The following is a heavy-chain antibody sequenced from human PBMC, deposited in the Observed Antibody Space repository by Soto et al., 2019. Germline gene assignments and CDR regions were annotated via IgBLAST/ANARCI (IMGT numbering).Heavy chain of an antibody. CDR3: ARDLRTRDSSGYSNNWFDP. J-gene: IGHJ5*02. CDR1: GGSISSGGYY. D-gene: IGHD3-22*01. CDR2: IYYSGIT. V-gene: IGHV4-31*03. Sequence: PSETLSLTCTVSGGSISSGGYYWSWIRQHPGKGLEWIGYIYYSGITYYNPSRKSRVTISVDTSKNQLSLKLSSVTAADTAVYYCARDLRTRDSSGYSNNWFDPWGQGTLATVSS.